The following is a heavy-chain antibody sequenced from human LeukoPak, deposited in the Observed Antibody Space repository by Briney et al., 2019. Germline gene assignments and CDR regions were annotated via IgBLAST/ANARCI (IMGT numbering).Heavy chain of an antibody. D-gene: IGHD6-6*01. J-gene: IGHJ3*02. Sequence: PGGSLRLSCAASGFTLSSNYMSWVRQAPGKGLEWVSVIYSGGGTYYADSVKGRFTISRDNSKNTVYLQMNSLRAEDTAVYYCARENSIAGTYAFDIWGQGTMVTVSS. CDR3: ARENSIAGTYAFDI. CDR1: GFTLSSNY. CDR2: IYSGGGT. V-gene: IGHV3-66*01.